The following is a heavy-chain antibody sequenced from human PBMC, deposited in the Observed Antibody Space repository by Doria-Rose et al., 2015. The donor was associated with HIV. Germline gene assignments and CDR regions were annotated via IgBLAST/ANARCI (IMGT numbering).Heavy chain of an antibody. CDR1: GVSLSSPGMG. D-gene: IGHD6-13*01. CDR3: ARIKSSRWYHKYYFDF. V-gene: IGHV2-26*01. J-gene: IGHJ4*02. Sequence: QVQLVQSGPVLVKPTETLTLTCTVSGVSLSSPGMGVSWIRQPTGKALEWLAHIFSDDERSYKTSLKSRLTISRGTSKSQVVLTMTDMDPVDTATYYCARIKSSRWYHKYYFDFWGQGTLVIVSA. CDR2: IFSDDER.